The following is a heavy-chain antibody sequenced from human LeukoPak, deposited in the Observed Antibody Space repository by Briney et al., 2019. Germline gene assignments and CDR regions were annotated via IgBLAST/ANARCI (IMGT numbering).Heavy chain of an antibody. D-gene: IGHD2-15*01. CDR3: ARGGMGYCSGGSCYKGAFDI. J-gene: IGHJ3*02. CDR1: GFTFSSHG. CDR2: ISSSGSTI. V-gene: IGHV3-11*01. Sequence: GGSLRLSCAASGFTFSSHGMSWIRQAPGKGLEWVSYISSSGSTIYYADSVKGRFTISRDNAKNSLYLQMNSLRAEDTAVYYCARGGMGYCSGGSCYKGAFDIWGQGTMVTVSS.